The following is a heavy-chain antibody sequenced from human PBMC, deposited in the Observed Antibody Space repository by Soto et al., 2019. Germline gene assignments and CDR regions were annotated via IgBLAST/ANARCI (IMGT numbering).Heavy chain of an antibody. CDR2: IYYSGST. Sequence: SETLSLTCTVSGGSISSSSYYWGWIRQPPGKGLEWIGSIYYSGSTYYNPSLKSRVTISVDTSKNQFSLKLSSVTAADTAVYYCLRRVRWELLPFDYWGQGTLVTVSS. CDR3: LRRVRWELLPFDY. J-gene: IGHJ4*02. CDR1: GGSISSSSYY. D-gene: IGHD1-26*01. V-gene: IGHV4-39*01.